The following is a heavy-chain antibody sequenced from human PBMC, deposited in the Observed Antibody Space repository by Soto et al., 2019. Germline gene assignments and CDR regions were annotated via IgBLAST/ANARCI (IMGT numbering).Heavy chain of an antibody. CDR1: GGTFSSYA. CDR3: ARLPTRGYYGQFDY. Sequence: QVQLVQSGAEVKKAGSSVKVSCKASGGTFSSYAISWVRQAPGQGLEWMGGIIPIFGTANYAQKFQGRVTITADESTSTAYMELSSLRSEDTAVYYCARLPTRGYYGQFDYWSQGTLVTVSS. J-gene: IGHJ4*02. D-gene: IGHD3-10*01. CDR2: IIPIFGTA. V-gene: IGHV1-69*01.